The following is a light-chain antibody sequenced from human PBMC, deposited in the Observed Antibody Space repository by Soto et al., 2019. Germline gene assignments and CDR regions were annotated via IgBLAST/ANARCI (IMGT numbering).Light chain of an antibody. J-gene: IGLJ3*02. CDR1: SSNIGSNT. V-gene: IGLV1-44*01. CDR3: ATWDDSLNGFWV. Sequence: QSVLTQPPSASGTPGQRVTISCSGSSSNIGSNTVNWYQQLPGTAPKLLIYSDNQRLSGVPDRFSGSKSGTSASLAISGLQSEDEADYYCATWDDSLNGFWVFGGGTKLTVL. CDR2: SDN.